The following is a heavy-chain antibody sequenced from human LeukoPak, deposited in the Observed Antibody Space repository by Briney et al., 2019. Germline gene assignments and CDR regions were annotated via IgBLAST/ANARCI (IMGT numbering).Heavy chain of an antibody. J-gene: IGHJ6*03. V-gene: IGHV3-74*01. Sequence: GGSLRLSCAASGLTFSSYWMHWVRQAPGKGLVWVSRIKSDGRSTSYADSVKGRFTISRDNAKNTLYLQMNSLRAEDTVVYYCARPNAPLGDYYYMDVWGKGTTVTVSS. CDR1: GLTFSSYW. CDR3: ARPNAPLGDYYYMDV. CDR2: IKSDGRST.